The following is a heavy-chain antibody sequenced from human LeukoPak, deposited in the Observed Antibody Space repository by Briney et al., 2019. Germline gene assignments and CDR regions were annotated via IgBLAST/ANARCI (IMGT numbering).Heavy chain of an antibody. J-gene: IGHJ6*02. V-gene: IGHV1-69*04. CDR2: IIPILGIA. CDR3: ARQYYSHGMDV. Sequence: SVKVSCKASGGTFSSYAISWVRQTPGQGLEWMGRIIPILGIANYAQKFQGRVTITADKSTSTAYMELSSLRSEDTAVYYCARQYYSHGMDVWGQGTTVTVSS. CDR1: GGTFSSYA. D-gene: IGHD4-11*01.